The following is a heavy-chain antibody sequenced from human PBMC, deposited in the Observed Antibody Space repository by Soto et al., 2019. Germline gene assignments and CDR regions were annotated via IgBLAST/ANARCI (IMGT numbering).Heavy chain of an antibody. CDR3: ARGHPVSSGWYFDYYYYGMDV. V-gene: IGHV4-34*01. D-gene: IGHD6-19*01. J-gene: IGHJ6*02. Sequence: QVQLQQWGAGLLKPSETLSLTCAVYGGSFSGYYWSWIRQPPGKGLEWIGEINHSGSTNYNPSLKSRVTISVDTSKNQFSLKLSSVTAADTAVYYCARGHPVSSGWYFDYYYYGMDVWGQGTTVTVSS. CDR2: INHSGST. CDR1: GGSFSGYY.